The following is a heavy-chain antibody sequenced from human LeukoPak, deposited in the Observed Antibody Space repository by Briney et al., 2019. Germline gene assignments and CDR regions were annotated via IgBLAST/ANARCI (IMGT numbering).Heavy chain of an antibody. CDR3: AKFEGATIPGWFNDY. Sequence: PGGSLRLSCAASEIIFSDYAMGWVRQAPGKGLEWVSTIDKTTYPTFYADSVKGRFTISRNNSKNTLYLQMNSLRTEDTAVYFCAKFEGATIPGWFNDYWGQGILVTVSS. V-gene: IGHV3-23*05. D-gene: IGHD6-19*01. J-gene: IGHJ4*02. CDR1: EIIFSDYA. CDR2: IDKTTYPT.